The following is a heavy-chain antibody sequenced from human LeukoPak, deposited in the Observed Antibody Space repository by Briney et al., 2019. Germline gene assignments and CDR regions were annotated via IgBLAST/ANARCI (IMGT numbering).Heavy chain of an antibody. V-gene: IGHV4-34*01. D-gene: IGHD5-18*01. J-gene: IGHJ6*02. CDR3: ARVDTAMVTAYGMDV. CDR2: INHSGST. CDR1: GGSFSGCY. Sequence: PSETLSLTCAVYGGSFSGCYWSWIRQPPGKGLEWIGEINHSGSTNYNPSLKSRVTISVGTSKNQFSLKLSSVTAADTAVYYCARVDTAMVTAYGMDVWGQGTTVTVSS.